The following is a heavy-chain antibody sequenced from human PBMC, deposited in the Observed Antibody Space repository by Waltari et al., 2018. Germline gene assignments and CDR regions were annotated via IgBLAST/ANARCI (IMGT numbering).Heavy chain of an antibody. Sequence: QVQLVQSGAEVKKPGASVKVSCKASGYTFTSYAMHWARQAPGHRLGWMGWINAGNGNTKYSQKFQGRVTITRDTSASTAYMELSSLRSGDTAVYYCARDSRGYDYVWGSDRYYFDYWGQGTLVTVSS. CDR2: INAGNGNT. CDR3: ARDSRGYDYVWGSDRYYFDY. D-gene: IGHD3-16*02. V-gene: IGHV1-3*01. CDR1: GYTFTSYA. J-gene: IGHJ4*02.